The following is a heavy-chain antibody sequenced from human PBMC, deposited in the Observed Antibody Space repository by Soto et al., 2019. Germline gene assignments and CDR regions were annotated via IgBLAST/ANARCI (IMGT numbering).Heavy chain of an antibody. CDR3: ARDVGD. J-gene: IGHJ4*02. V-gene: IGHV1-69*08. D-gene: IGHD1-26*01. CDR2: IIPILGIR. CDR1: GGSFSTYT. Sequence: QLQLVQSGAEVKKPGSSVKVSCKASGGSFSTYTITWVRQAPGQGLEWMGRIIPILGIRDYAQKFQARVTITADKSTSTAYMELSSLTSEATAVYYCARDVGDLGQGTLVTVSS.